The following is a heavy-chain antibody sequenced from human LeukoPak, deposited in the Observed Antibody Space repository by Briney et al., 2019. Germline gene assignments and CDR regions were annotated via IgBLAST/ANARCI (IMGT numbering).Heavy chain of an antibody. CDR3: ASKGCSSTSCRHNWFDP. CDR1: GYSISSGYY. V-gene: IGHV4-38-2*02. Sequence: SETLSLTCTVSGYSISSGYYWGWIRQPPGKGLERIGSIYHSGSTYYNPSLKSRVTISVDTSKNQFSLKLSSVTAADTAVYYCASKGCSSTSCRHNWFDPWGQGTLVTVSS. J-gene: IGHJ5*02. D-gene: IGHD2-2*01. CDR2: IYHSGST.